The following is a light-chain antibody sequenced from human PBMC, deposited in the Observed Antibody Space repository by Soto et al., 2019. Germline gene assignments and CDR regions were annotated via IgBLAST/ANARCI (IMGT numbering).Light chain of an antibody. CDR2: GAS. Sequence: DIQMTQSPSSLSAYLGGRVTITCRARQGISNYLPWYQQKPGRLPKLLLFGASTLQSGVPARFSGSGSGTLFTLTINGLLPEDVATYYCQKYDRAPFTFGRGTKVDFK. V-gene: IGKV1-27*01. CDR3: QKYDRAPFT. CDR1: QGISNY. J-gene: IGKJ3*01.